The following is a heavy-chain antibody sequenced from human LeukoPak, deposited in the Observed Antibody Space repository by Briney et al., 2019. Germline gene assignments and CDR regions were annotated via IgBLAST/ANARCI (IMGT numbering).Heavy chain of an antibody. Sequence: GGSLRLSCAASGFTFSSYAMSWVRQAPGKGLEWVSATSGSGGSTYYADSVKGRFTISRDNSKNTLYLQMNSLRAEDTAVYYCAKVSSYDSSGYDAFDIWGQGTMVTVSS. CDR3: AKVSSYDSSGYDAFDI. D-gene: IGHD3-22*01. V-gene: IGHV3-23*01. CDR1: GFTFSSYA. J-gene: IGHJ3*02. CDR2: TSGSGGST.